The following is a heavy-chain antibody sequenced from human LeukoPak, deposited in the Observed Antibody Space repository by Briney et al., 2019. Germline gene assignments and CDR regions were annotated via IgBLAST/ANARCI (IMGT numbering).Heavy chain of an antibody. CDR1: GDSFSSNSAA. CDR2: TYYRSKWYN. J-gene: IGHJ6*03. CDR3: ARNKFGDYGDYYYYYMDV. D-gene: IGHD4-17*01. V-gene: IGHV6-1*01. Sequence: SQTLSLTCSISGDSFSSNSAAWNWIRQSPSRGLEWLGRTYYRSKWYNDYAVSVKSRITINPDTSKNQFSLQLNSVTPEDTAVYYCARNKFGDYGDYYYYYMDVWGKGTTVTVSS.